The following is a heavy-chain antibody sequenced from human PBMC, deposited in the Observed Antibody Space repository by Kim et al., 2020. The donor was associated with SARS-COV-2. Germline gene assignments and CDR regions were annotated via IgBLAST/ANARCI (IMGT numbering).Heavy chain of an antibody. CDR3: ARDVASFWQPYYFDY. V-gene: IGHV4-38-2*02. CDR2: IYHSGST. D-gene: IGHD3-3*01. Sequence: SETLSLTCTVSGYSISSGYYWGWIRQPPGKGLEWIGSIYHSGSTYYNPSLKSRVTISVDTSKNQFSLKLSSVTAADTAVYYCARDVASFWQPYYFDYWG. J-gene: IGHJ4*01. CDR1: GYSISSGYY.